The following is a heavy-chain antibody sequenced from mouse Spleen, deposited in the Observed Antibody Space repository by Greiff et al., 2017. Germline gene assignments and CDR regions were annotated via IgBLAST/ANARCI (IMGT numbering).Heavy chain of an antibody. V-gene: IGHV1-64*01. J-gene: IGHJ2*01. Sequence: VQLVESGAELVKPGASVKLSCKASGYTFTSYWMHWVKQRPGQGLEWIGMIHPNSGSTNYNEKFKSKATLTVDKSSSTAYMQLSSLTSEDSAVYYCARDDYARYWGQGTTLTVSS. CDR1: GYTFTSYW. CDR3: ARDDYARY. D-gene: IGHD2-4*01. CDR2: IHPNSGST.